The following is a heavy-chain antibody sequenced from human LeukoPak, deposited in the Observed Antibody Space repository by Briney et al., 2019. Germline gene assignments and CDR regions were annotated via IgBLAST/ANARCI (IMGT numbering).Heavy chain of an antibody. V-gene: IGHV4-39*07. Sequence: KPSETLSLTCTVSGGSISSSNYYWGWIRQPPGKGLEWIGSIYYSGSTYYNPSLKSRVTISVDTSKNQFSLKLSSVTAADTAVYYCARAWVGSSHFYFYYYMDVWGKGTTVTVSS. D-gene: IGHD6-13*01. CDR1: GGSISSSNYY. CDR2: IYYSGST. J-gene: IGHJ6*03. CDR3: ARAWVGSSHFYFYYYMDV.